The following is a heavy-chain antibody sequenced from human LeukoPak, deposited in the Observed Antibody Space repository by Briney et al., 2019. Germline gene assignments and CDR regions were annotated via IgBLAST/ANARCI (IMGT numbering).Heavy chain of an antibody. CDR3: ARVDLLRFLDCFDP. Sequence: ASVKASCKASGYTFTGYYMHWVRQAPGQGLEWMGWINPNSGGTNYAQKFQGRVTMTRDTSISTAYMELSRLRSDDTAVYYCARVDLLRFLDCFDPWGQGNLVTVSS. CDR1: GYTFTGYY. V-gene: IGHV1-2*02. D-gene: IGHD3-3*01. CDR2: INPNSGGT. J-gene: IGHJ5*02.